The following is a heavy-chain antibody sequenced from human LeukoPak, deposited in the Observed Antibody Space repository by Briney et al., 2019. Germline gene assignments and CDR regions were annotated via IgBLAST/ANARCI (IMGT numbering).Heavy chain of an antibody. Sequence: SVNLSFNASVATFSIYAISWVRHAPGQGLEWMGGIIPIFGTANYAQKFQGRVTITTDESTSTAYMELSSLRSEDTAVYYCARVTPTWFDPWGQGTMVTVSS. CDR3: ARVTPTWFDP. CDR2: IIPIFGTA. J-gene: IGHJ5*02. CDR1: VATFSIYA. V-gene: IGHV1-69*05. D-gene: IGHD4-23*01.